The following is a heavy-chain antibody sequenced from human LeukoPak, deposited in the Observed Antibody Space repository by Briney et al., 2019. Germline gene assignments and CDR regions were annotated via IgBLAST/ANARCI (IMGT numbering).Heavy chain of an antibody. CDR2: IYYSGST. CDR3: AREYYSDSSGYLWSPCQAFDI. CDR1: GGSISSGDYY. Sequence: SETLSLTCTVSGGSISSGDYYWSWIRQPPGKGLEWIGYIYYSGSTYYNPSLKSRVTISVDTSKNQFSLKLSSVTAADTAVYYCAREYYSDSSGYLWSPCQAFDIWGQGTMVTVSS. J-gene: IGHJ3*02. D-gene: IGHD3-22*01. V-gene: IGHV4-30-4*01.